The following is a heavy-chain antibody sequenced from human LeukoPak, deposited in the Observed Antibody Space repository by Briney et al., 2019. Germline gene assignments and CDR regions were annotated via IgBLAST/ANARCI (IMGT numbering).Heavy chain of an antibody. CDR3: ASTYFSQYLQH. V-gene: IGHV3-53*01. CDR2: IYSGGST. CDR1: GFTVSSNY. D-gene: IGHD2/OR15-2a*01. J-gene: IGHJ1*01. Sequence: GGSLRLSCAASGFTVSSNYMSWVRQAPGKGLEWVSVIYSGGSTYYADSVKGRFTISRDNSKNTLYLQMNSLRAGDTAVYYCASTYFSQYLQHWGQGTLVTVSS.